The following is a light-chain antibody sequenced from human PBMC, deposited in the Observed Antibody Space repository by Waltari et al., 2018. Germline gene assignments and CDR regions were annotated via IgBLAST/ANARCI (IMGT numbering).Light chain of an antibody. CDR3: GSYTGSTTWV. CDR1: TSDAGGYNS. Sequence: QSALTQPASVSGSPGQSITISCTGATSDAGGYNSVSWDQQRPGKAPKLLIVDVSNRPSGVSSRFSGSKSGNTASRPMSGLQAEDEAAYYCGSYTGSTTWVFGGGTKLTVL. J-gene: IGLJ3*02. V-gene: IGLV2-14*01. CDR2: DVS.